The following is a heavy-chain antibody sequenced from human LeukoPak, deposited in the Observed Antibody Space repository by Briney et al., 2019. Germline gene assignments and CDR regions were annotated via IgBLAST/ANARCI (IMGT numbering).Heavy chain of an antibody. Sequence: PSETLSLTCTVSGGSISSYYWSWIRQPAGKGLEWIGRIYTSGSTNYNPSLKSRVTMSVDTSKNQCSLKLSSVTAADTAVYYCARTRRNSGSYYYFDYWGQGALVTVSS. CDR1: GGSISSYY. V-gene: IGHV4-4*07. J-gene: IGHJ4*02. CDR2: IYTSGST. CDR3: ARTRRNSGSYYYFDY. D-gene: IGHD1-26*01.